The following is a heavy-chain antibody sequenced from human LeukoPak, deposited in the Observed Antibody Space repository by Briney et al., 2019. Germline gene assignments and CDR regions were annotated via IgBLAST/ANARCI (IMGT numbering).Heavy chain of an antibody. CDR1: GFTFSNYW. Sequence: PGGSLRLSCAASGFTFSNYWMHWVRQAPGKGLAWASRIDSHGGNINYGDSVKGRFTISRDNAKNTLYLQMNSLRAEDTAVYYCARDYGSLGDYWGQGILVTVSS. V-gene: IGHV3-74*01. CDR2: IDSHGGNI. J-gene: IGHJ4*02. CDR3: ARDYGSLGDY. D-gene: IGHD1-26*01.